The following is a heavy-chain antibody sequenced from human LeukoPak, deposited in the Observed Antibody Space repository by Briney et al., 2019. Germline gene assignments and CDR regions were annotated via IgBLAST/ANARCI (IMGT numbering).Heavy chain of an antibody. CDR1: GGSVSSGDYY. V-gene: IGHV4-61*08. Sequence: PSETLSLTCTLSGGSVSSGDYYWSWIRQPPGKGLEWIGYTSYSGSTNYNPSLKSRITISIDTSKNQFSLKLSSVTAADTAVYYCARDHHRSGWSENYYYGMDVWGQGTTVTVSS. CDR3: ARDHHRSGWSENYYYGMDV. CDR2: TSYSGST. D-gene: IGHD6-19*01. J-gene: IGHJ6*02.